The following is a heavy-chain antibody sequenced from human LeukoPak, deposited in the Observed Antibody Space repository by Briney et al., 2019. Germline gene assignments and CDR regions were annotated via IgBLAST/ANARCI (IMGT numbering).Heavy chain of an antibody. D-gene: IGHD2-15*01. V-gene: IGHV4-34*01. Sequence: SETLSLTCAVYGGSFSGYSWNWIRQPPVKGLEWIGEINHSGGTNYNPSLKSRVTISVDTSKKQFSLKLSSVTAADTAVYYCARSDIVVVVAAGFDYWGQGTLVTVSS. CDR1: GGSFSGYS. CDR2: INHSGGT. CDR3: ARSDIVVVVAAGFDY. J-gene: IGHJ4*02.